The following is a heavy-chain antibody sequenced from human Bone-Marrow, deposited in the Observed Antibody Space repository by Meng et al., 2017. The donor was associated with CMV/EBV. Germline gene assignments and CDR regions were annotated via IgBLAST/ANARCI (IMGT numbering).Heavy chain of an antibody. V-gene: IGHV1-2*02. CDR3: ARGGAIVVVPAAIDY. D-gene: IGHD2-2*01. Sequence: ASVKVSRKASGYTFTGYYMHWVRQAPGQGLEWMGWINPNSGGTNYAQKFQGRVTMTRDTSISTAYMELSRLRSDDTAVYYCARGGAIVVVPAAIDYWGQGTLVTVSS. CDR1: GYTFTGYY. J-gene: IGHJ4*02. CDR2: INPNSGGT.